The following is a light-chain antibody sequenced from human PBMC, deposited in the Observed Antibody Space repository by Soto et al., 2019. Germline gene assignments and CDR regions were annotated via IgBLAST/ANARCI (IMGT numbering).Light chain of an antibody. V-gene: IGLV2-14*01. CDR2: DVN. CDR1: SSDVGGYDY. J-gene: IGLJ2*01. Sequence: QSALTQPASVSGSPGQAITISCTGTSSDVGGYDYVSWYQQHPGKAPKLMIYDVNNRPSGVANRFSGSKSGNTASLTISGLQAEDGADYFCSSYAGSSTHVVFGGGTKLNVL. CDR3: SSYAGSSTHVV.